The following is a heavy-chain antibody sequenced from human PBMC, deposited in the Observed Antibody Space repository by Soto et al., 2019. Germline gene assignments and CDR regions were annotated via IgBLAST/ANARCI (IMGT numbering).Heavy chain of an antibody. D-gene: IGHD2-21*01. V-gene: IGHV4-31*03. J-gene: IGHJ4*02. CDR2: IYYSGST. CDR1: GGSISSGGYY. Sequence: SETLSLTCTVSGGSISSGGYYWSWIRQHPGKGLEWIGYIYYSGSTYYNPSLKSRVTISVDTSKNQFSLKLSSVTAADTAVYYCARDDVVNYFDYWGQGTLVTVSS. CDR3: ARDDVVNYFDY.